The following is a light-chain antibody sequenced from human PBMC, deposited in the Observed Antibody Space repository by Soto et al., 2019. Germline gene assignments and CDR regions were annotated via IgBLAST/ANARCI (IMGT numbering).Light chain of an antibody. CDR3: QQRYTITIT. Sequence: DIQMTQSPSSRSAYVGDRVTITCRASQSIDSYLQWYQQKPGKAPKALISAASRSQSGVPSRFSGIGSGTDFTLTISSLKHEDFATYYCQQRYTITITFGQGTRLEIK. CDR2: AAS. CDR1: QSIDSY. J-gene: IGKJ5*01. V-gene: IGKV1-39*01.